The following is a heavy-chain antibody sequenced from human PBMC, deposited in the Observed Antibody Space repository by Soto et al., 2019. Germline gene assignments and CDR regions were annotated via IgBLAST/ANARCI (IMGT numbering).Heavy chain of an antibody. J-gene: IGHJ5*02. CDR2: IYYSGFT. V-gene: IGHV4-31*03. Sequence: QVQLQESGPGLVKPSQTLSLTCTVSGGSITSGGYYWSWIRQHPGKGLEWIGYIYYSGFTYYNPSLKSRLTISVDTTKNQFSLKLSSLTAAATAVDYCARSVSPWGQGTLVTVSS. CDR1: GGSITSGGYY. CDR3: ARSVSP.